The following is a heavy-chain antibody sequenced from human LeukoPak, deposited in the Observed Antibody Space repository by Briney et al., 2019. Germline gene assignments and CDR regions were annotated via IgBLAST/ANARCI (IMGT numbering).Heavy chain of an antibody. CDR2: ISSSSSYI. Sequence: GGSLRLSCAASGFTFSSYSMNWVRQAPGKGLEWVSSISSSSSYIYYADSVKGRFTISRDNAKNSLYLQMNSLRAEDTAVYYCARSFSHPYSYSSGWSPDYWGQGTLVTVSS. J-gene: IGHJ4*02. CDR3: ARSFSHPYSYSSGWSPDY. CDR1: GFTFSSYS. V-gene: IGHV3-21*01. D-gene: IGHD6-19*01.